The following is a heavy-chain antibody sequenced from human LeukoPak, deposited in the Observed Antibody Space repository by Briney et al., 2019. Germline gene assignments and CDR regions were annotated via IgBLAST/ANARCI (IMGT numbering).Heavy chain of an antibody. Sequence: PSQTLSPTSTVSAGSISDGSFYWSWIRQPAGKGLEWIGRIQSSGGARYNPSLKSRVIISLATSTNQFSLNLNSVTAADAAVYYCARALGSGTPWESSYYYMDVWGRGATVIVSS. CDR3: ARALGSGTPWESSYYYMDV. J-gene: IGHJ6*03. D-gene: IGHD1-7*01. CDR2: IQSSGGA. CDR1: AGSISDGSFY. V-gene: IGHV4-61*02.